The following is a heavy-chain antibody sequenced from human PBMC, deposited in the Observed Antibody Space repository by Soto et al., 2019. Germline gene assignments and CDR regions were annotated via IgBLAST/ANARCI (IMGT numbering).Heavy chain of an antibody. Sequence: GSLRLSCAASGFTFLRFTMNWVRQAPGKGLEWVSTISSNSAYIYYTDALRGRFTISRDNAKNSLHLQMNSLRAEDTAVYYCTRDASRDSSARGWFDPWGPGTLVTVSS. D-gene: IGHD6-13*01. CDR2: ISSNSAYI. J-gene: IGHJ5*02. CDR3: TRDASRDSSARGWFDP. CDR1: GFTFLRFT. V-gene: IGHV3-21*01.